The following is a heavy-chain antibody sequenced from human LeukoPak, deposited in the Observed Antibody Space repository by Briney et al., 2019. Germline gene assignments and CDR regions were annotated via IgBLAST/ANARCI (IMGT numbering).Heavy chain of an antibody. CDR3: SGRDSSRSPRAY. CDR2: IKPDGNEK. Sequence: PGGSLRLSCAAPGLTFTDFWMNWVRLAPGRGLEWLANIKPDGNEKYYADSVKGRFAISRDNAKNEVYLEMNSLRAEDTGVYYCSGRDSSRSPRAYWGQGTLVSVSS. D-gene: IGHD2-2*01. V-gene: IGHV3-7*01. J-gene: IGHJ4*02. CDR1: GLTFTDFW.